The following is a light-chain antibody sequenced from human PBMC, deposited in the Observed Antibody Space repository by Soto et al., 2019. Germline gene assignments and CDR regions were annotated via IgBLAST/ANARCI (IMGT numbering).Light chain of an antibody. V-gene: IGLV1-40*01. CDR3: QSYYSSLSGSVV. CDR1: SSNIGAGYD. J-gene: IGLJ2*01. Sequence: QSVLTQPPSVSGAPGQRVTLSCTGSSSNIGAGYDVHWYQQHPGAAPKLLIYGNSNRPSGDPDRFPGSKSGTSASLAITGLEAEDEADYFCQSYYSSLSGSVVFGGGTKLTVL. CDR2: GNS.